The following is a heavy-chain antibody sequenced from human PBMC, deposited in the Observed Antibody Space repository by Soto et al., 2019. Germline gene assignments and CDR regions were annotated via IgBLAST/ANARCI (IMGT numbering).Heavy chain of an antibody. Sequence: EVQLVESGGGLVKPGGSLRLSCAASGFTFSNAWMSWVRQAPGKGLEWVGRIKSKTDGGTTDYAAPVKGRFTISRDDSKITLYLQMNSLKTEDTAVYYCTWRKQLWMGFFDYWGQGTLVTVSS. CDR2: IKSKTDGGTT. V-gene: IGHV3-15*01. CDR3: TWRKQLWMGFFDY. CDR1: GFTFSNAW. J-gene: IGHJ4*02. D-gene: IGHD5-18*01.